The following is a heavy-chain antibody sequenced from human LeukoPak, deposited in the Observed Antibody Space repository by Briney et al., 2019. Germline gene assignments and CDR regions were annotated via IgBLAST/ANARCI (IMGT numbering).Heavy chain of an antibody. CDR2: IDHGGSA. V-gene: IGHV4-34*01. D-gene: IGHD6-25*01. J-gene: IGHJ4*02. Sequence: PSETLSLTCAVYGGSFSGYSWNWLRQPPGKGLEWIGEIDHGGSANYNPSLKSRVTISVDTPKNQFSLRLSSLTAADTAVYYCARGRVVAASSRFWGQGTLVTVSS. CDR3: ARGRVVAASSRF. CDR1: GGSFSGYS.